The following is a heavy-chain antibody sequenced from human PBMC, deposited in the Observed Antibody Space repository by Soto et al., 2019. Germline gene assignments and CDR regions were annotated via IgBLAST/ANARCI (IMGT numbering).Heavy chain of an antibody. CDR3: ARDLRAFGVASRFDP. V-gene: IGHV3-11*01. D-gene: IGHD2-21*01. Sequence: QVHLVQSGGGLVKPGGSLRLSCEASGLSFRDFYMAWIRQAPGKGLEWVAFIGPSDTGIYYAESVKGRFTISRDNAKDSLFLQMKSLKCEDTAIYYCARDLRAFGVASRFDPWGEGTLVTVSS. J-gene: IGHJ5*02. CDR2: IGPSDTGI. CDR1: GLSFRDFY.